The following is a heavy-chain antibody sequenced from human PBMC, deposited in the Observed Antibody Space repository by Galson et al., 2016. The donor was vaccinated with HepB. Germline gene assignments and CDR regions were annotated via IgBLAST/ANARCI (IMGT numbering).Heavy chain of an antibody. D-gene: IGHD1-26*01. CDR1: GFTFSDYY. V-gene: IGHV3-72*01. CDR2: IRNKANSYTT. Sequence: SLRLSCAASGFTFSDYYMDWVRQAPGKGLEWVGLIRNKANSYTTEYAASVTGRFTISRDDPENSLYLQMNRLKVEDTAVYYCARVVIEWDPKNYYYYYYMDVWGRGTTVTVSS. CDR3: ARVVIEWDPKNYYYYYYMDV. J-gene: IGHJ6*03.